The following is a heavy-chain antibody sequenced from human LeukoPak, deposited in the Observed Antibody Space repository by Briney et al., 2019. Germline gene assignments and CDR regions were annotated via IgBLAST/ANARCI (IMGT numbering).Heavy chain of an antibody. J-gene: IGHJ4*02. CDR1: GFTFSSHE. CDR2: ISSSGSTI. CDR3: ARGVRGVIIG. D-gene: IGHD3-10*01. V-gene: IGHV3-48*03. Sequence: QPGGSLRLSCAASGFTFSSHEMNWVRQAPGKGVEWVSYISSSGSTIYYADSVKGRFTISRDNAKNSLYLQMNSLRAEDTAVYYCARGVRGVIIGWGQGTLVTVSS.